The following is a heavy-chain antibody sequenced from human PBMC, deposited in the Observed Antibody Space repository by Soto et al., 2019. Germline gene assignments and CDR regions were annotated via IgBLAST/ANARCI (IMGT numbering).Heavy chain of an antibody. J-gene: IGHJ5*02. D-gene: IGHD3-10*01. CDR3: ARRRFISKGYGRGWDIAH. CDR1: GYPFTSYH. Sequence: QVPLVQSGAEVKKPGASVKVSCKPSGYPFTSYHVNWVRQAPGQGLEWMGWMNPDSGSTDYALKFQGRLTMTRNTSLSPAYFGPRSLASEDTAIYYCARRRFISKGYGRGWDIAHWGQGTQVIVSS. V-gene: IGHV1-8*01. CDR2: MNPDSGST.